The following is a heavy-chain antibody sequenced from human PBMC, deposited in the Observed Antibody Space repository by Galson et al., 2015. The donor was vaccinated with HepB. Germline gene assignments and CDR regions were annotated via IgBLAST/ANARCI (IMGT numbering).Heavy chain of an antibody. V-gene: IGHV3-7*05. CDR1: GFTFGSYW. D-gene: IGHD6-19*01. CDR2: IKQGGSEK. CDR3: VRVSAHRGVAGIGDY. Sequence: SLRLSCAVSGFTFGSYWMSWVRQAPGKGLEWVANIKQGGSEKFHVDSVKGRFTISRDNTENSLHLQMNSLRAEDTAVYYCVRVSAHRGVAGIGDYWGQGTLVTVSS. J-gene: IGHJ4*02.